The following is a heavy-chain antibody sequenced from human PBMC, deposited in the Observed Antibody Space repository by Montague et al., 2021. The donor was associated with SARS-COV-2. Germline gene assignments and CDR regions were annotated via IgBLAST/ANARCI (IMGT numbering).Heavy chain of an antibody. D-gene: IGHD2-2*01. V-gene: IGHV3-53*04. CDR1: GFTVSRNY. CDR2: IYTGDRI. CDR3: ATMPDFDY. J-gene: IGHJ4*02. Sequence: SLRLSCAASGFTVSRNYMSWVRQAPGKGLEWVSAIYTGDRIYYADSVKGRFTITRHNSKNTLFLQMNSLRTDDTAIYYCATMPDFDYWGQGTLVTVSS.